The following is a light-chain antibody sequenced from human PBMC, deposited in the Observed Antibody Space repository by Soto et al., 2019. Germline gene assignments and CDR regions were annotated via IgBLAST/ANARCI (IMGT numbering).Light chain of an antibody. Sequence: DIQMTQSPSSLSASVGDRATITCRASQSISTYLNWYQQKPGKAPKLLIYAASSLQSGVPSRFSGSGSGTDFTLSISSLQPDDFATYYCQQSHSFPSTFGRGSKVDIK. V-gene: IGKV1-39*01. CDR3: QQSHSFPST. CDR2: AAS. J-gene: IGKJ3*01. CDR1: QSISTY.